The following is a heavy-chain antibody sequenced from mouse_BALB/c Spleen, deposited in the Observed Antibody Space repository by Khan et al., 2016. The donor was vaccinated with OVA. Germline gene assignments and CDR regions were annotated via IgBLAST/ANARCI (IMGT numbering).Heavy chain of an antibody. CDR2: IIYTGYT. V-gene: IGHV3-8*02. J-gene: IGHJ3*01. Sequence: EVQLQESGPSLVKPSQTLSLTCSVTGDSITSGYWNWIRKFPENKLEYMGYIIYTGYTYYNPSLQSRISITRNTSKTQYYLQLNSVPDEATATYYGDISTYRYAFVYWGQGTLVTVSA. D-gene: IGHD2-12*01. CDR1: GDSITSGY. CDR3: DISTYRYAFVY.